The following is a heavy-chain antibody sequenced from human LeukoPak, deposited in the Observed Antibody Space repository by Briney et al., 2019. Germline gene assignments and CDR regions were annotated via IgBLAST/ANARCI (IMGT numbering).Heavy chain of an antibody. CDR1: GFTFSSYG. D-gene: IGHD7-27*01. J-gene: IGHJ3*02. CDR2: ISYDGSNK. Sequence: GGSLRLSCAASGFTFSSYGMHWVRQAPGKGLEWVAVISYDGSNKYYADSVKGRFTISRDNSKNTLYLQMNSLRAEDTAVYYCAKDLETGFDAFDIWGQGTMVTVSS. CDR3: AKDLETGFDAFDI. V-gene: IGHV3-30*18.